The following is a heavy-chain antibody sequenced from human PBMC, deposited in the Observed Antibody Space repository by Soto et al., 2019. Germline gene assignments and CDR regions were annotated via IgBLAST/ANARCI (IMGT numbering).Heavy chain of an antibody. V-gene: IGHV3-74*01. CDR1: GFTFSRYP. CDR2: INSDGSST. J-gene: IGHJ4*02. CDR3: ARGSSYALDY. D-gene: IGHD3-16*01. Sequence: QPGGSLRLSCAASGFTFSRYPMHWVRQAPGKGLVWVSRINSDGSSTRYADSVKGRFTVSRDNAKNTLYLEMNSLRAEDTAVYYCARGSSYALDYWGQGTLVTVSS.